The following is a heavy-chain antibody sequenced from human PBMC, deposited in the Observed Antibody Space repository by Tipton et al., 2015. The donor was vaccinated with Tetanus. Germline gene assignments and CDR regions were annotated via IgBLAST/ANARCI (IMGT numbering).Heavy chain of an antibody. CDR3: ARDDDNGDYNLDC. D-gene: IGHD4-17*01. CDR1: GFSFNNFG. Sequence: SLRLSCAGSGFSFNNFGMNWVRQAPGKGLEWVAVISYHGTKTYYADSVRDRFTISRDSSKNTLYLQVNSLRAEDTAVYYCARDDDNGDYNLDCWGQGTLVTVSS. CDR2: ISYHGTKT. V-gene: IGHV3-30*03. J-gene: IGHJ4*02.